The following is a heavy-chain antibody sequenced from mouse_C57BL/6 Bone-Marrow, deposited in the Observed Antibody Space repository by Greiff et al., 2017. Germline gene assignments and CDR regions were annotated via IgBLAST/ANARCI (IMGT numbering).Heavy chain of an antibody. D-gene: IGHD1-1*01. J-gene: IGHJ3*01. CDR3: ARYGSTWFAY. V-gene: IGHV1-4*01. CDR2: INPSSGYT. Sequence: QVQLQQPGAELARPGASVKMSCKASGYTFTSYTMHWVKQRPGQGLEWIGYINPSSGYTKYNQKFKDKATLTADKSSSTAYMQLSSLTSEDSAVCYCARYGSTWFAYWGQGTLVTVSA. CDR1: GYTFTSYT.